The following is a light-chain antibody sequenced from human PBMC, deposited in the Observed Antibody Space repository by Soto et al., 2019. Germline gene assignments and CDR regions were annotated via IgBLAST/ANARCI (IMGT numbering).Light chain of an antibody. CDR3: QSYDSSLSGSWV. Sequence: QSVLTQPPSVSGAPGQRVTISCTGSSSNLGAGYDVHWYQHLPGTAPKLLIYGNTNRPSGVPDRFSGSKSGTSASLAITGLQAEDEAYYYCQSYDSSLSGSWVFGGGTKLTVL. V-gene: IGLV1-40*01. J-gene: IGLJ3*02. CDR1: SSNLGAGYD. CDR2: GNT.